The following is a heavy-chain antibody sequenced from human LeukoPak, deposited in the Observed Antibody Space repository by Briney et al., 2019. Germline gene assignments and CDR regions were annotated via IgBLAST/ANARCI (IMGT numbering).Heavy chain of an antibody. V-gene: IGHV3-53*01. J-gene: IGHJ4*02. CDR3: ASEDYYDSSGYNY. Sequence: GRSLRLSCAASGFTVSSNYMSWVRQAPGKGLEWVSVIYSGGSTYYADSVKGRFTISRDNSKNTLYLQMNSLRAEDTAVYYCASEDYYDSSGYNYWGQGTLVTVSS. D-gene: IGHD3-22*01. CDR2: IYSGGST. CDR1: GFTVSSNY.